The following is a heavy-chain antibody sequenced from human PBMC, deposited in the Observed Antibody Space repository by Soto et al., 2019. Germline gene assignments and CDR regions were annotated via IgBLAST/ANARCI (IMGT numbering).Heavy chain of an antibody. CDR2: ITYSGST. J-gene: IGHJ6*02. Sequence: QLQLQESGPGLVKSSETLSLTCTVSGGPLNSYSYYWGWIRQPPGKGLESLGSITYSGSTYYNPSLKTRHTISVDTSKNQCSLKVTSVTAADTAVYYCARPAVASFVGAAMDVWGQGTTDAVSS. V-gene: IGHV4-39*01. CDR1: GGPLNSYSYY. CDR3: ARPAVASFVGAAMDV. D-gene: IGHD2-21*01.